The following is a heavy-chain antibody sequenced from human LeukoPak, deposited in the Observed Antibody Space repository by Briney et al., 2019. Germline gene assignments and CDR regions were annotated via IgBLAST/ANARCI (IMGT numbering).Heavy chain of an antibody. CDR3: ARSLKQQLVLGAFDI. Sequence: GASVNVSCTASGGTFSGYAISWVRQAPGQGLEWMGGIIPIFGTANYAQKFQGRVTITADESTSTAYMELSSLRSEDTAVYYCARSLKQQLVLGAFDIWGQGTMVTVSS. D-gene: IGHD6-13*01. J-gene: IGHJ3*02. CDR2: IIPIFGTA. V-gene: IGHV1-69*13. CDR1: GGTFSGYA.